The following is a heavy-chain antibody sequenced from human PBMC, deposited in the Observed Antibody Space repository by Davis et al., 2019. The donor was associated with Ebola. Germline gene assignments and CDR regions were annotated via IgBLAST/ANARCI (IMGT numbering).Heavy chain of an antibody. V-gene: IGHV5-10-1*01. J-gene: IGHJ6*03. CDR2: IDPSDSYT. CDR1: GYSFTSYW. Sequence: GESLKISCKGSGYSFTSYWISWVRQMPGKGLEWMGRIDPSDSYTNYSPSFQGHVTISADKSISTAYLQWSSLKASDTAMYYCARQDGIAVAGTYYYYMDVWGKGTTVTVSS. D-gene: IGHD6-19*01. CDR3: ARQDGIAVAGTYYYYMDV.